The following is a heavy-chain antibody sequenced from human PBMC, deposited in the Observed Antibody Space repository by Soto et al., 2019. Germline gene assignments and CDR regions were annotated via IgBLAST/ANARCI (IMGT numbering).Heavy chain of an antibody. Sequence: SPTVSLTCALPGDIVSSNSAAWNWIRTSPSRGLEWLGRTYYRSNWRHDYAVSVKSRITVNPDTSKNHFSLQLNSVTPDDTAVHYCARGVAGSGFGLWGHGPLVTVSS. CDR2: TYYRSNWRH. V-gene: IGHV6-1*01. D-gene: IGHD6-19*01. CDR1: GDIVSSNSAA. CDR3: ARGVAGSGFGL. J-gene: IGHJ4*01.